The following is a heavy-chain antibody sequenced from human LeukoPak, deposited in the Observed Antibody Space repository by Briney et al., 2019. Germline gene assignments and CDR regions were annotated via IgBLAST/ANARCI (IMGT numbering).Heavy chain of an antibody. J-gene: IGHJ4*02. CDR3: ARDPYYGSGSYYNVEGGFDY. D-gene: IGHD3-10*01. CDR2: ISWNSGSI. Sequence: PGRSLRLSCAASGFTFDDYAMHWVRQAPGKGLEWVSGISWNSGSIGYADSVKGRFTISRDNAKNSLYLQMNSLRAEDTAVYYCARDPYYGSGSYYNVEGGFDYWGQGTLVTVSS. V-gene: IGHV3-9*01. CDR1: GFTFDDYA.